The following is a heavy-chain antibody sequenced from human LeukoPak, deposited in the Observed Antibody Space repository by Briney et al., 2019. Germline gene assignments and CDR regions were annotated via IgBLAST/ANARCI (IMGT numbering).Heavy chain of an antibody. CDR3: AKDYGDLRYYFDY. V-gene: IGHV3-30*18. Sequence: QPGGSLRLSCAASGFTFDDYGMSWVRQAPGKGLEWVAVISYDGSNKYYADSVKGRFTISRDNSKNTLYLQMNSLRAEDTAVYYCAKDYGDLRYYFDYWGQGTLVTVSS. CDR1: GFTFDDYG. D-gene: IGHD4-17*01. J-gene: IGHJ4*02. CDR2: ISYDGSNK.